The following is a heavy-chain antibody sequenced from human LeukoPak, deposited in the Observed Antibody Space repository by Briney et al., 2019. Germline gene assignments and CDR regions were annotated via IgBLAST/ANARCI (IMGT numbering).Heavy chain of an antibody. V-gene: IGHV4-4*09. CDR2: IYTSGST. D-gene: IGHD5/OR15-5a*01. Sequence: PSETLSLTCTVSGGSISSYYWSWIRQPPGKGLEWIGYIYTSGSTNYNPSLKSRVTISVDTSKNQFSLKPSSVTAADTAVYYCARSRNWFDPWGQGTLVTVSS. J-gene: IGHJ5*02. CDR1: GGSISSYY. CDR3: ARSRNWFDP.